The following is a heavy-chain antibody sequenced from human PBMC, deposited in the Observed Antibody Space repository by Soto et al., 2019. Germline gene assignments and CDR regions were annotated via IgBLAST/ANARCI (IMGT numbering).Heavy chain of an antibody. CDR1: GFTFSTYA. V-gene: IGHV3-23*01. D-gene: IGHD1-7*01. CDR2: ISANGQGI. J-gene: IGHJ4*02. CDR3: AKDRNYPRDQFHY. Sequence: GGSMRLSCAAPGFTFSTYALSWVRQAPGKGLEWVSAISANGQGIYSADSVRGRFTISRDNSKNTILLHMDSLRAEDTAVYYCAKDRNYPRDQFHYWGQGTLVTVSS.